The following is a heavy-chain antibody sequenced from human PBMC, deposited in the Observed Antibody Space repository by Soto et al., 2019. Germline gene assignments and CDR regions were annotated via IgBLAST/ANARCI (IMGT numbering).Heavy chain of an antibody. V-gene: IGHV3-30*18. CDR2: ISYDGSNK. Sequence: GGSLRLSCAASGFTFSSYGMHWVRQAPGKGLEWVAVISYDGSNKYYADSMKGRFTISGDNSKNTLYLQMNSLRAEDTAVYYCAKAESGYCSGGSCLLPDYWGQGTLVTVSS. CDR1: GFTFSSYG. D-gene: IGHD2-15*01. J-gene: IGHJ4*02. CDR3: AKAESGYCSGGSCLLPDY.